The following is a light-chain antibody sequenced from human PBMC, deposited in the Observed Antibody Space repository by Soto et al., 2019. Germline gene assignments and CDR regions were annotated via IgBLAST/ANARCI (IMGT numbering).Light chain of an antibody. CDR2: GAS. V-gene: IGKV1-6*01. J-gene: IGKJ1*01. CDR3: LQNYYSFRT. Sequence: AIQLTQSPSSLSASVGDRVTITCRASQGIAKDLGWYQQKPWKAPGLLSFGASLLQSGVPSRFSGSGSGTALTLSINGLQPEDFATYYCLQNYYSFRTFGQGTKVEIK. CDR1: QGIAKD.